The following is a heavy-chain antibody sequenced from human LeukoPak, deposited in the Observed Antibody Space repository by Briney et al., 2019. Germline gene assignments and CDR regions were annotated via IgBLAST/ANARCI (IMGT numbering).Heavy chain of an antibody. J-gene: IGHJ3*02. V-gene: IGHV4-59*08. CDR1: GGSISTFY. CDR2: IFHTGNS. Sequence: SETLSLTCTISGGSISTFYWSWLRQPPGKGLEWIAYIFHTGNSNYNPSLKGRVTISVDTSKNQFSLKVNSVTAADTAMYYCARHPFSDGFDIWGQGTMVTVS. CDR3: ARHPFSDGFDI.